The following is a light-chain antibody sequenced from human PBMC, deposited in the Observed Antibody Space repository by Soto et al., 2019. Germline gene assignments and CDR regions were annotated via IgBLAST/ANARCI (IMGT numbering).Light chain of an antibody. V-gene: IGLV2-23*01. CDR2: EGS. CDR3: CSYAGSSTDEV. CDR1: SSDVGRYNL. J-gene: IGLJ2*01. Sequence: QSALTQPASVSGSPGQSITISCTGTSSDVGRYNLVSWYQQHPGKAPKLLIYEGSKRPSGVSNRFSGSKSGNTASLTISGLQAEDEADYYCCSYAGSSTDEVFGGGTKVTVL.